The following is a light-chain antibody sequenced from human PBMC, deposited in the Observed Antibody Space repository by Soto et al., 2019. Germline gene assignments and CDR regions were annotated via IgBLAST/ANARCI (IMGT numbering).Light chain of an antibody. CDR3: QTYGHSPQR. CDR2: VAT. CDR1: QRVNSNY. J-gene: IGKJ1*01. V-gene: IGKV3-20*01. Sequence: EILWTQSPATLPLSPGERATLSCRASQRVNSNYVAWYQHRPGQGPRLLFYVATHRATGIPDRISGSGSGTDFTLTISRLEAEYFAVYYLQTYGHSPQRVGQGTKVEIK.